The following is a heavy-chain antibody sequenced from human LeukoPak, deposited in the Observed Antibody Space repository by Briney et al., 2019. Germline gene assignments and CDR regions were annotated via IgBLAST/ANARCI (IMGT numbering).Heavy chain of an antibody. V-gene: IGHV3-48*03. CDR2: ISSSGSTI. CDR3: ARAMYYYDSSGYYYWAYYYYGMDV. J-gene: IGHJ6*02. Sequence: GGSLRLSCAASGFTFSSYEMNWVRQAPGKGLEWVSYISSSGSTIYYADSVKGRFTISRDNAKSSLYLQMNSLRAEDTAVYYCARAMYYYDSSGYYYWAYYYYGMDVWGQGTTVTVSS. CDR1: GFTFSSYE. D-gene: IGHD3-22*01.